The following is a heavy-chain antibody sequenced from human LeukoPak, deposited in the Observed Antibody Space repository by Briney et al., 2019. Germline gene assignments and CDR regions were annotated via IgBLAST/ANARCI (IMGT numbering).Heavy chain of an antibody. Sequence: PGGSLRLSCAASGFTFSNYTMNWVRQAPGKGLEWVSYISSSGNTTYHADSVKGRFTISRDNAKNSLYLQMNSLRAEDTALYYCAKDILALYQLLQFDYWGQGTLVTVSS. V-gene: IGHV3-48*04. CDR2: ISSSGNTT. D-gene: IGHD2-2*01. CDR3: AKDILALYQLLQFDY. J-gene: IGHJ4*02. CDR1: GFTFSNYT.